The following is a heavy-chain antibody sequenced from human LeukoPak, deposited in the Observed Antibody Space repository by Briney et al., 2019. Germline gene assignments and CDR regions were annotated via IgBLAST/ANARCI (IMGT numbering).Heavy chain of an antibody. D-gene: IGHD1-14*01. Sequence: PGGSLRLSCAASGFTFSNYAMSWVRQAPGMGLEWVSAIGGSDGNTYYADSVKGRFTISRDNARNSLYLQMNSLRAEDTAVYYCARDWYGQADYWGQGALITVSS. CDR1: GFTFSNYA. V-gene: IGHV3-23*01. J-gene: IGHJ4*02. CDR3: ARDWYGQADY. CDR2: IGGSDGNT.